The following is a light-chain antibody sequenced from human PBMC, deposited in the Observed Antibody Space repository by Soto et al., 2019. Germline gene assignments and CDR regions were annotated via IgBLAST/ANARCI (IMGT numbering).Light chain of an antibody. CDR2: EVS. V-gene: IGLV2-14*01. CDR1: SSDVGGYNY. CDR3: SSYTSSSTTNYV. Sequence: QSSLTQPASVSGSPGQSITISCTGTSSDVGGYNYVSWYQQHPGKAPKLMIYEVSNRPSGVSNRFSGSKSGNTASLTISGLQAEDEADYYCSSYTSSSTTNYVLRTGTKVNVL. J-gene: IGLJ1*01.